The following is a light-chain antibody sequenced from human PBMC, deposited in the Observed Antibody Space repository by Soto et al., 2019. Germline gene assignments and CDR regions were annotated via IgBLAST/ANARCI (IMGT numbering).Light chain of an antibody. CDR1: QSISSW. CDR2: KAS. Sequence: DIQMTQSPSTLSAAVGDRVTITCRASQSISSWLAWYQQKPGTAPKLLIYKASTLQSGVPSRFSGSGSGTEFTLTISSLQPDASATYYCQQYRDNWTFGQGTKVEIK. J-gene: IGKJ1*01. CDR3: QQYRDNWT. V-gene: IGKV1-5*03.